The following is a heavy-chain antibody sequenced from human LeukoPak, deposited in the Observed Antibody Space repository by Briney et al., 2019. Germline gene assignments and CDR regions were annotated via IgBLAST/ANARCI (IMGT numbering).Heavy chain of an antibody. CDR1: GDSISNTAYW. CDR3: TRLPLDYSVDY. J-gene: IGHJ4*02. CDR2: VSYFGTT. D-gene: IGHD4-11*01. Sequence: SGTLSLTCTVSGDSISNTAYWWGWIRQSPGKGLEWIGSVSYFGTTSYSPSLKSRVTMSIDTSKKQFSLQLSSVTAADTAVYYCTRLPLDYSVDYWGQGALVSVSS. V-gene: IGHV4-39*01.